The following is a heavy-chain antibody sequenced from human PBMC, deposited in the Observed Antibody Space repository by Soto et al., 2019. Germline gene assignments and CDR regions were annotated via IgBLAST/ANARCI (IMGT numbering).Heavy chain of an antibody. Sequence: EVQLVESGGGLVQPGGSLRISCAAPGFTLSGSSMHWVRQAPGKGLVWVSGIDNAGTDSTYADSVKGRFTSSRDNAKNMLYLQMNSLRVEDTAVYYCARGWFGPDVWGKGTTVTVSS. CDR2: IDNAGTDS. J-gene: IGHJ6*04. V-gene: IGHV3-74*01. CDR1: GFTLSGSS. CDR3: ARGWFGPDV. D-gene: IGHD3-10*01.